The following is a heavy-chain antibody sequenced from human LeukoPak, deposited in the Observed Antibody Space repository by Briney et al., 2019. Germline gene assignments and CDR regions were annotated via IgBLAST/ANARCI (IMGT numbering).Heavy chain of an antibody. CDR1: GYAFTSYA. CDR2: INTNTGNP. V-gene: IGHV7-4-1*02. CDR3: ARVSRIAAAGVNWFDP. Sequence: ASVTVSFTASGYAFTSYAMNWVRQAPGQGLEWMGWINTNTGNPTYAQGFTGRFVFSLDTSVSTAYLQISSLKAEDTAVYYCARVSRIAAAGVNWFDPWGQGTLVTVSS. J-gene: IGHJ5*02. D-gene: IGHD6-13*01.